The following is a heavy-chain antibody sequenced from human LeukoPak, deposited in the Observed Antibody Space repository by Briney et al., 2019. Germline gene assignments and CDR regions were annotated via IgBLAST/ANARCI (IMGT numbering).Heavy chain of an antibody. CDR3: ARAIPIAAVDWFDP. J-gene: IGHJ5*02. D-gene: IGHD6-6*01. V-gene: IGHV4-59*01. CDR2: IYYSGST. CDR1: GGSISSYY. Sequence: SETLSLTCTVSGGSISSYYWSWIRQPPGKGLEWIGYIYYSGSTNYNPSLKSRVTISVDTSKNQFSLKLSSVTAADTAVYYCARAIPIAAVDWFDPWGQGTLVTVSS.